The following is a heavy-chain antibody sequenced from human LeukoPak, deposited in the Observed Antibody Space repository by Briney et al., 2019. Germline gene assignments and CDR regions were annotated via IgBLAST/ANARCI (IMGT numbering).Heavy chain of an antibody. V-gene: IGHV3-74*01. CDR1: GFTFSSYW. D-gene: IGHD6-19*01. J-gene: IGHJ4*02. Sequence: GGSLRLSCAASGFTFSSYWMHWVRQAPGKGLVWASRTYSDGSDTGYADSVKGRFTISRDNANNTLYLQMNSLRAEDTALYYRARDVGIAVPGLLYWGQGTLVTVSS. CDR2: TYSDGSDT. CDR3: ARDVGIAVPGLLY.